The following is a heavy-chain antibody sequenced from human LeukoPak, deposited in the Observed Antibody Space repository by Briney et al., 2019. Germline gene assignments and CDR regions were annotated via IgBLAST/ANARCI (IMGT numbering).Heavy chain of an antibody. CDR3: ARDRRGEFSYGMDV. D-gene: IGHD3-10*01. CDR2: IYSGSST. V-gene: IGHV3-53*01. Sequence: GGSLRLSCAASGFTVSSNYMSWVRQAPGKGLEWVSHIYSGSSTYYADSVTGRFTISRDNSKDTLYLQMNSLRAEDTAVYYCARDRRGEFSYGMDVWGQGTTVTVSS. J-gene: IGHJ6*02. CDR1: GFTVSSNY.